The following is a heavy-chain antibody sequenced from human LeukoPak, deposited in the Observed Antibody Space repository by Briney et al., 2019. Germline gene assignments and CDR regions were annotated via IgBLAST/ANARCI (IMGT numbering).Heavy chain of an antibody. Sequence: ASVKVSCKASGYTFTGYYMHWVRQAPGQGLEWMGWINPNSGGTNYAQKFQGRVTMTRDTSISTAYMELSSLRSEDTAVYYCARAPYYYGSGSYEFDYWGQGTLVTVSS. D-gene: IGHD3-10*01. CDR1: GYTFTGYY. J-gene: IGHJ4*02. CDR2: INPNSGGT. V-gene: IGHV1-2*02. CDR3: ARAPYYYGSGSYEFDY.